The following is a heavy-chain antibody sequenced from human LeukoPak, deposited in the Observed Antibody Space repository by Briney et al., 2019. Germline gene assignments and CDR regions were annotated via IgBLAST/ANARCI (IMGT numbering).Heavy chain of an antibody. CDR2: ISGSGAST. CDR1: GFTFSSYA. V-gene: IGHV3-23*01. D-gene: IGHD1-14*01. Sequence: PGGSLRLSCAASGFTFSSYAMGWVRQAPGRGLEWVSAISGSGASTYYADSVKGRLTISRDNSKNTLSLQMSSLRAGDTAVYYCAKTLARHGTFDYWGQGTLVTVSS. CDR3: AKTLARHGTFDY. J-gene: IGHJ4*02.